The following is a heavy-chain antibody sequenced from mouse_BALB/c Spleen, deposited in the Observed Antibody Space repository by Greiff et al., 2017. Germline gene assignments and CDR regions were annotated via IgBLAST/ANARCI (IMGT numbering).Heavy chain of an antibody. Sequence: LVESGGGLVQPGGSRKLSCAASGFTFSSFGMHWVRQAPEKGLEWVAYISSGSSTIYYADTVKGRFTISRDNPKNTLFLQMTSLRSEDTALYYCAGYYGQGYAMDYWGQGTSVTVSS. J-gene: IGHJ4*01. CDR3: AGYYGQGYAMDY. CDR2: ISSGSSTI. V-gene: IGHV5-17*02. CDR1: GFTFSSFG. D-gene: IGHD1-2*01.